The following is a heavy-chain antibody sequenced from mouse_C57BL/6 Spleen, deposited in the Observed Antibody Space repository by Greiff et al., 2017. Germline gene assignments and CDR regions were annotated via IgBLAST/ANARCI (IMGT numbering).Heavy chain of an antibody. CDR2: IDPENGDT. J-gene: IGHJ4*01. V-gene: IGHV14-4*01. Sequence: EVQLQQSGAELVRPGASVKLSCTASGFNIKDDYMHWVKQRPEQGLEWIGWIDPENGDTEYASKFQGKATITADTSSNTAYLQLSSLTSEDTAVYYCTNGGLGYWGQGTSVTVSS. CDR1: GFNIKDDY. CDR3: TNGGLGY.